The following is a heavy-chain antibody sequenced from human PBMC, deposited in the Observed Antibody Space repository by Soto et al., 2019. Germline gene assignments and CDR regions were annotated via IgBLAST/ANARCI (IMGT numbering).Heavy chain of an antibody. Sequence: GGSLRLSCAASGFTFSSYAMHWVRQAPGKGLEWVAVISYDGSNKYYADSVKGRFTISRDNSKNTLYLQMNSLRAEDTAVYYCARDFIYGSYDYYYGMDVWGQGTTVTVSS. V-gene: IGHV3-30-3*01. CDR2: ISYDGSNK. D-gene: IGHD1-26*01. CDR3: ARDFIYGSYDYYYGMDV. J-gene: IGHJ6*02. CDR1: GFTFSSYA.